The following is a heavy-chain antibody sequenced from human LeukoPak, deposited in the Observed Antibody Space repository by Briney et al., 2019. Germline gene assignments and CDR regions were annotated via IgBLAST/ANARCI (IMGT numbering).Heavy chain of an antibody. CDR3: ARASYSYDINGWVPFDY. J-gene: IGHJ4*02. Sequence: SETLSLTCTVSGYSISSPYYWSWIRQPAGKGLEWIGRIYTSGSTNYNPSLKSRVTISGDTSKNQFSLRLSSVTAADTAVYYCARASYSYDINGWVPFDYWGQGTLVTVSS. CDR2: IYTSGST. V-gene: IGHV4-61*02. CDR1: GYSISSPYY. D-gene: IGHD3-22*01.